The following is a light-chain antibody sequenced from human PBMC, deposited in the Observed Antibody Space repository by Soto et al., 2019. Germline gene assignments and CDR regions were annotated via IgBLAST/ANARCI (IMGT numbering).Light chain of an antibody. CDR1: QSISSW. CDR3: QQYISFPLT. CDR2: KAS. V-gene: IGKV1-5*03. J-gene: IGKJ4*01. Sequence: DIQMTQSPSTLSASVGDRVTITCRASQSISSWLAWYQQKPGKAPKLLIYKASNLESGVPSRFSGSGSGTEFTLTISSLQPDDFATYYCQQYISFPLTFGGGTEVEIK.